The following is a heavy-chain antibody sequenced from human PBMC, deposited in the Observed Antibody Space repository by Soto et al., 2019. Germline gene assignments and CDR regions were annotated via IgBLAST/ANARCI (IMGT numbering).Heavy chain of an antibody. CDR2: IGKSGSDR. CDR1: GFMFSDYA. Sequence: EVKLVESGGGLVQPGGSLRISCKVSGFMFSDYAMTWVRQAPGKGLEWVSSIGKSGSDRDYADSAKGRFTISRDNSENTVYLQMDSLKVEDTALYFCMKVRDYWGQGTQVTVS. CDR3: MKVRDY. V-gene: IGHV3-23*04. J-gene: IGHJ4*02.